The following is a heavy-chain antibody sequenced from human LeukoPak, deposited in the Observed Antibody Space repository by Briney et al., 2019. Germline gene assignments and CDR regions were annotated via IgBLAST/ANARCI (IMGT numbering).Heavy chain of an antibody. Sequence: PSETLSLTCTVSGGSISSYYWSWIRQPPGKGLEWIGYIYYSGSTNYNPSLKSRVIISVDTSKNQFSLKLSSVTAADTAVYYCARSHRDFWSGYYLDYWGQGTLVTVSS. CDR3: ARSHRDFWSGYYLDY. D-gene: IGHD3-3*01. CDR1: GGSISSYY. V-gene: IGHV4-59*01. J-gene: IGHJ4*02. CDR2: IYYSGST.